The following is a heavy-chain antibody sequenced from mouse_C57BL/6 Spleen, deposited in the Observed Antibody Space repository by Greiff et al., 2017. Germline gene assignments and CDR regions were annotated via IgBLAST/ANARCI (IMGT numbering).Heavy chain of an antibody. CDR1: GYTFTDYE. D-gene: IGHD1-1*01. J-gene: IGHJ4*01. Sequence: ESGAELVRPGASVTLSCKASGYTFTDYEMHWVKQTPVHGLEWIGAIDPETGGTAYNQKFKGKAILTADKSSSTAYMELRSLTSEDSAVYYCTRDYYGSHAMDYWGQGTSVTVSS. V-gene: IGHV1-15*01. CDR3: TRDYYGSHAMDY. CDR2: IDPETGGT.